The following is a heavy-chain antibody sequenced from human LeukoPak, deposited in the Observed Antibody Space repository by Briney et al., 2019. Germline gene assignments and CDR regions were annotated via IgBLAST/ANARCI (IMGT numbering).Heavy chain of an antibody. Sequence: GGSLRLSCAASGFTFSSYGMHWVRQAPGKGLEWVGFIRYDGSNKYYADSVKGRFTISRDNSKNTLYLQMNSLRAEDTAVYYCAKVDYYSDSSGYFFDYWGQGTLVTVSS. J-gene: IGHJ4*02. V-gene: IGHV3-30*02. D-gene: IGHD3-22*01. CDR3: AKVDYYSDSSGYFFDY. CDR2: IRYDGSNK. CDR1: GFTFSSYG.